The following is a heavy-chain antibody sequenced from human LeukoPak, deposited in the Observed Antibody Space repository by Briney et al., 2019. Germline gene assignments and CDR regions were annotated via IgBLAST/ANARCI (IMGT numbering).Heavy chain of an antibody. CDR3: ARDRIAAAGNYGMDV. D-gene: IGHD6-13*01. CDR2: IYYSGST. Sequence: SETLSLTCTVSGGSISSYYWSWIRQPPGKGLEWVGYIYYSGSTNYNPSLKSRVTISVDTSKNQFSLKLSSVTAADTAVYYCARDRIAAAGNYGMDVWGQGTTVTVSS. V-gene: IGHV4-59*01. J-gene: IGHJ6*02. CDR1: GGSISSYY.